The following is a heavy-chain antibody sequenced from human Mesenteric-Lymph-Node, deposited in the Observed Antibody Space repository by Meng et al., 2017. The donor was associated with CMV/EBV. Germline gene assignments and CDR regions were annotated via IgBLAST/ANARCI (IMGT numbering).Heavy chain of an antibody. V-gene: IGHV3-23*01. CDR1: GFPLIIYG. J-gene: IGHJ6*02. CDR2: ISGSGTGT. D-gene: IGHD1-20*01. Sequence: GGSLRLSCAVSGFPLIIYGLSWVRQAPGKGLEWVSPISGSGTGTYYADSVKGRFTISRDNSKNTLYMQMNSLRADDTAVYYCAKRVTGAFYGLDVWGQGTTVTVSS. CDR3: AKRVTGAFYGLDV.